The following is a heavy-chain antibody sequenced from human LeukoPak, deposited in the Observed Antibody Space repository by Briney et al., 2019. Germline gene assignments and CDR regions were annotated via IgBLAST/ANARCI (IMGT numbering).Heavy chain of an antibody. J-gene: IGHJ4*02. CDR2: INAGNGNT. V-gene: IGHV1-3*03. D-gene: IGHD2-21*02. CDR3: ATASYCGGDCYYFDY. CDR1: GYTFTSYA. Sequence: ASVKVSCKASGYTFTSYAMHWVRQAPGQRLEWMGWINAGNGNTKYSQEFQGRVTITRDTSASTAYMELSSLRSEDTAVYYCATASYCGGDCYYFDYWGQGTLVTVSS.